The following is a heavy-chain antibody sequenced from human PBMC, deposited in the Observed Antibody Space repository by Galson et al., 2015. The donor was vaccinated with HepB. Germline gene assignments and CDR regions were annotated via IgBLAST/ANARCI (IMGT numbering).Heavy chain of an antibody. D-gene: IGHD2-2*01. CDR1: GYTFTSYA. CDR2: INPNTGNP. V-gene: IGHV7-4-1*02. Sequence: SVKVSCKASGYTFTSYAMNWVRQAPGQGLEWMGWINPNTGNPTYAQGFTGRFVFSLDTSVSTAYLQISSLKAEDTAVYYCARDEGDIVVVPAARWYYYGMDVWGQGTTVTVSS. CDR3: ARDEGDIVVVPAARWYYYGMDV. J-gene: IGHJ6*02.